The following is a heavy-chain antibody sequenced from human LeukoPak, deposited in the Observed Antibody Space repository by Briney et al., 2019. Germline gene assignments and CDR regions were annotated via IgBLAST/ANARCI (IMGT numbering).Heavy chain of an antibody. D-gene: IGHD2-2*01. CDR3: VSFYETY. Sequence: GGSLRLSCAASGNYLMHWVRQAPGKGLVWVSHINSDGSWTSYADSAKGRFTISKDNAKNTVYLQMNNLRAEDTAVYYCVSFYETYWGRGTLVTVSS. J-gene: IGHJ4*02. CDR2: INSDGSWT. CDR1: GNYL. V-gene: IGHV3-74*01.